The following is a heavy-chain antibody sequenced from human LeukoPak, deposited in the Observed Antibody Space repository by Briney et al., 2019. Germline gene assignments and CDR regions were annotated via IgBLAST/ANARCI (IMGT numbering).Heavy chain of an antibody. J-gene: IGHJ5*02. CDR3: ARGGRQQLVRGWFDP. D-gene: IGHD6-13*01. V-gene: IGHV4-38-2*02. CDR2: IYHSGST. CDR1: GGSISSGYY. Sequence: SETLSLTCTVSGGSISSGYYWGWIRQPPGKGLEWIGSIYHSGSTYYNPSLKSRVTISVDTSKNLLSLKLSSVTAADTAVYYCARGGRQQLVRGWFDPWGQGTLVTVSS.